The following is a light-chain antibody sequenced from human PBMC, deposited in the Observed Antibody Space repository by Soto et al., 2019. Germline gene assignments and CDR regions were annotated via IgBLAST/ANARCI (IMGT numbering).Light chain of an antibody. CDR1: QSVLYRSNYKSY. CDR3: QQFYITPWT. Sequence: SCESSQSVLYRSNYKSYLSWYQQKPGQPPRLLIYWASIRESGVPDRFSGSGSGTYFTLTISSLQAEDVAVYYCQQFYITPWTFGQGTKVEIK. J-gene: IGKJ1*01. CDR2: WAS. V-gene: IGKV4-1*01.